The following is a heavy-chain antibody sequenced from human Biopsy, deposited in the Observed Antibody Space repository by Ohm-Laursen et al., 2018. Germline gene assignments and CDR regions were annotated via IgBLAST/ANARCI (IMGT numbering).Heavy chain of an antibody. V-gene: IGHV4-34*01. CDR1: GESFNGYY. J-gene: IGHJ3*01. Sequence: PSQTLSLTCPVYGESFNGYYWSWIRQPPGKGLEWIGEINHSGRTNYNPSLKSRVTISVDTSKNQFSLKVRSVTAADTAVYYCVRGVDYYDPYHYYALDVWGRGTMVTVSS. CDR3: VRGVDYYDPYHYYALDV. CDR2: INHSGRT. D-gene: IGHD3-22*01.